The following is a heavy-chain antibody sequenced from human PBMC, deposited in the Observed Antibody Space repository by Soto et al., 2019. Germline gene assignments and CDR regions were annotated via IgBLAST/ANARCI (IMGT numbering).Heavy chain of an antibody. CDR1: GFTFRSYV. V-gene: IGHV3-30*19. J-gene: IGHJ4*02. Sequence: QVHLVESGGGVVQPGTSLRLSCVGSGFTFRSYVIHWVRQAPGKGLEWVALTSYDGSNKYYDDSVKGRFTISRDNSRNTVDLQMDNLRLEDTAFYYCARWGTTGGLDVWGQGTLVSVSS. CDR2: TSYDGSNK. D-gene: IGHD3-16*01. CDR3: ARWGTTGGLDV.